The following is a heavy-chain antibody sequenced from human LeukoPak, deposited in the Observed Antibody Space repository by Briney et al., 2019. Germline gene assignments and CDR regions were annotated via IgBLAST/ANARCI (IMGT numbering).Heavy chain of an antibody. V-gene: IGHV1-69*13. CDR3: AREDAYGDSHAFDI. Sequence: GASVKVSCTASGGTFSSYAISWVRQAPGQGLEWMGGIIPIFGTANYAQKFQGRVTITADESTSTAYMELSSLRSEDTAVYYCAREDAYGDSHAFDIWGQGTMVTVSS. D-gene: IGHD4-17*01. CDR1: GGTFSSYA. CDR2: IIPIFGTA. J-gene: IGHJ3*02.